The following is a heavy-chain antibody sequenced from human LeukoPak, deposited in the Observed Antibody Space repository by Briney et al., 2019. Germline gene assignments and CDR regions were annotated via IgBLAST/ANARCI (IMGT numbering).Heavy chain of an antibody. J-gene: IGHJ4*02. D-gene: IGHD1-26*01. CDR3: ARDRSGIGSEKRSGSYVFDY. CDR1: GGTFSSYA. Sequence: SVKVSCKASGGTFSSYAISWVRQAPGQGLEWMGGIIPIFGTANYAQKFQGRVTITADESTSTAYMELNSLRSEDTAVYYCARDRSGIGSEKRSGSYVFDYWGQGTLVTVSS. V-gene: IGHV1-69*13. CDR2: IIPIFGTA.